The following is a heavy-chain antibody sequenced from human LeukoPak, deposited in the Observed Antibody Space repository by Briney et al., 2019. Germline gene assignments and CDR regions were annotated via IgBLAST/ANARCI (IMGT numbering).Heavy chain of an antibody. CDR3: ARLTYDYVWGSYRTTYYFDY. Sequence: KPSETLSLTCAVSGGSFSGYYWTWIRQPPGKGLEWIGEINHSGSANYNPSLKSRVTISLDTSKNQFSLKLSSVTAADTAVYYCARLTYDYVWGSYRTTYYFDYWGQGTLVTVSS. V-gene: IGHV4-34*01. D-gene: IGHD3-16*02. CDR1: GGSFSGYY. CDR2: INHSGSA. J-gene: IGHJ4*02.